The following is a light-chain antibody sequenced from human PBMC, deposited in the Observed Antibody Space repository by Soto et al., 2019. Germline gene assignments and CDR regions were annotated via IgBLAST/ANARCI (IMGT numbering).Light chain of an antibody. V-gene: IGKV3-20*01. CDR3: HQYGNAPWA. CDR2: AAS. Sequence: EIVVTQSPVTLSLSPGERATLSCRASQSISSSYLAWYQQKPGQAPRLLIYAASSRATGIPDRFSGSESGTDFTLTISRLEPEDFAVYYCHQYGNAPWAFGQGTKVDIK. CDR1: QSISSSY. J-gene: IGKJ1*01.